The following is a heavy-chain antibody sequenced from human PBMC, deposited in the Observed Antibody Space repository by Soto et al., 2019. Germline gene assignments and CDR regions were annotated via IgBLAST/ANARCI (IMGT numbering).Heavy chain of an antibody. V-gene: IGHV3-49*03. CDR3: TREIVVVIAHFDY. CDR1: GCTFGDYA. Sequence: GVSLRLSCTASGCTFGDYARSCFRQAPGKGLEWVGFIRSKAYGGTTEYAASVKGRFTISRDDSKSIAYLQMNSLKTEDTAVYYCTREIVVVIAHFDYWGQGT. D-gene: IGHD2-21*01. J-gene: IGHJ4*02. CDR2: IRSKAYGGTT.